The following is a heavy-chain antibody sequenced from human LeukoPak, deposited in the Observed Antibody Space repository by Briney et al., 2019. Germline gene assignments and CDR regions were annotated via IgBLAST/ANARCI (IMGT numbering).Heavy chain of an antibody. CDR3: ARNRSRGKAFDY. CDR2: ISGYNDNT. Sequence: ASVKVSCKASGYTFTSYGITWVRLAPGQGLEWMGWISGYNDNTNYAQNLQGRVTMTTDTSTSTAYMELRSLRSDDTAVYYCARNRSRGKAFDYWGQGTLVTVSS. V-gene: IGHV1-18*01. D-gene: IGHD1-14*01. CDR1: GYTFTSYG. J-gene: IGHJ4*02.